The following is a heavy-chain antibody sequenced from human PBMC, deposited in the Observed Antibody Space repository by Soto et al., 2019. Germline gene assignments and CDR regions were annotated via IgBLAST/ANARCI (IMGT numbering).Heavy chain of an antibody. V-gene: IGHV4-59*08. CDR1: GGSISTYY. CDR2: IYYSGST. Sequence: SETLSLTCTVSGGSISTYYWSWIRQPPGKGLEWVGYIYYSGSTNYNPSLKSRVTISVDTSKNQFSLKLSSVTAADTAVYYCARLTRAAPYTYFDYWGQGTLVTVSS. D-gene: IGHD6-6*01. J-gene: IGHJ4*02. CDR3: ARLTRAAPYTYFDY.